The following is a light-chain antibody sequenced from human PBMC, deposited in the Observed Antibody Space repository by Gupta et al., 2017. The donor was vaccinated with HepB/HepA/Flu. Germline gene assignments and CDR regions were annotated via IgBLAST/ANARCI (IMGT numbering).Light chain of an antibody. CDR2: GAS. Sequence: EIVLTQSPGTQSLSPGERVTLSCRASQSVSSSYLAWYQQRPGQAPRLLIYGASSRATGISDRFSGSGSGTDFTLTISRLESEDFAVYYCQQYGSSPWTFGQGTKVEIK. J-gene: IGKJ1*01. CDR3: QQYGSSPWT. V-gene: IGKV3-20*01. CDR1: QSVSSSY.